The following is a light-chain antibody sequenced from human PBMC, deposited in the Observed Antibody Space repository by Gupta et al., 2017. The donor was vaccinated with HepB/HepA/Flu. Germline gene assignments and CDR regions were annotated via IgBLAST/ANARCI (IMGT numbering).Light chain of an antibody. V-gene: IGKV1-16*02. CDR1: QVSSKS. Sequence: IQVTQSTSSLSASVEDTVTITCRASQVSSKSLAWFQQKTGEAPKSLIYAASILQSGVPSKFSGSGSGTDFTLTIIRLQPEDFATYYCQQYHSEPYTFGHGTRLEIK. J-gene: IGKJ5*01. CDR3: QQYHSEPYT. CDR2: AAS.